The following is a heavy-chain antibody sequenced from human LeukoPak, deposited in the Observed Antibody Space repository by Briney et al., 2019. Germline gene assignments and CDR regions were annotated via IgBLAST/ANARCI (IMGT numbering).Heavy chain of an antibody. D-gene: IGHD3-10*01. J-gene: IGHJ4*02. CDR1: GGSISSGGYY. V-gene: IGHV4-61*02. CDR2: IYTRGDT. Sequence: SETLSLTCTVSGGSISSGGYYWSWIRQPPGKGLEWIGRIYTRGDTTYNPSLKSRVTISVDTSKNQFSLELTSVTAADTAVYYCARVDMVRGYYFDYWGQGILVTVSS. CDR3: ARVDMVRGYYFDY.